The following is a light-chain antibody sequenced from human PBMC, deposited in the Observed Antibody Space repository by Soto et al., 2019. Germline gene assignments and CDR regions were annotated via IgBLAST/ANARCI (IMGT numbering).Light chain of an antibody. CDR2: GAS. CDR3: QQYNNWLGT. V-gene: IGKV3-15*01. J-gene: IGKJ1*01. Sequence: EVVMTQSPASLSASPGERVTLSCRASQNIRSSLAWYQQRPGQAPRLLIYGASTRATGIPARFSGSGSGTEFTLTISSLQSEDFAVYYCQQYNNWLGTFGQGTKVDI. CDR1: QNIRSS.